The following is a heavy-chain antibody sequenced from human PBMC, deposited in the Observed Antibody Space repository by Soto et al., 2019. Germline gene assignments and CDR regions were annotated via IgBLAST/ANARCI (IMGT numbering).Heavy chain of an antibody. D-gene: IGHD3-16*01. J-gene: IGHJ5*02. CDR2: VHSTGIT. CDR3: ARGLTLGQLPSHFDH. CDR1: GGSVSNENFY. V-gene: IGHV4-61*01. Sequence: QVQLQESGPGLVKPSETLSLACSVSGGSVSNENFYWSWIRQSPGKGLEWIGYVHSTGITNYNPSLKRRVTISLDTSRNQFSLRLSSVTAADTATYYCARGLTLGQLPSHFDHWGRGTLVTVSS.